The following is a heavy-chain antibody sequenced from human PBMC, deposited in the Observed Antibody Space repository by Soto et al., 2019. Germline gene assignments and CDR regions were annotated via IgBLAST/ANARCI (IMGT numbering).Heavy chain of an antibody. J-gene: IGHJ4*02. V-gene: IGHV3-9*01. CDR3: LKDAPNGSIDD. D-gene: IGHD3-10*01. CDR2: VSPTGDTV. CDR1: GFRFEQYV. Sequence: VQVVASGGGLVQPGRSLRLSCAVSGFRFEQYVMHWVLQGPGKGLECVSTVSPTGDTVAYADSVEGRFTVSRDNAKNSLYLQMNSVKGDHTTFYYCLKDAPNGSIDDWGQGNLVTVSS.